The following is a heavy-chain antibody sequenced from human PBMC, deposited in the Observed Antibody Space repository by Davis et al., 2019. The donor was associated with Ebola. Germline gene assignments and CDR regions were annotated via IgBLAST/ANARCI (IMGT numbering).Heavy chain of an antibody. D-gene: IGHD1-26*01. CDR2: IYYSGST. Sequence: SETLSLTCTVSGGSISSSSYYWGWIRQPPGKGLEWIGYIYYSGSTNYNPSLKSRVTISVDTSKNQFSLKLSSVTAADTAVYYCARDSSGSYHYDYWGQGTLVTVSS. CDR3: ARDSSGSYHYDY. CDR1: GGSISSSSYY. J-gene: IGHJ4*02. V-gene: IGHV4-61*01.